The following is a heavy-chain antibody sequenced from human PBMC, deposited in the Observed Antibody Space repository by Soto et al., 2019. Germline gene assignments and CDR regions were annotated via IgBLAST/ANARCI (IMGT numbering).Heavy chain of an antibody. D-gene: IGHD3-10*01. V-gene: IGHV3-48*01. CDR1: GFTFSTFG. CDR2: VDGSSSII. J-gene: IGHJ5*02. Sequence: EVQLVESGGGLVQPGGSLRLSCVASGFTFSTFGMNWVRQAPGKGLEWVAYVDGSSSIIHYTDSVKGRFTISRDNVQNHLYLRMNSLRAEDSALYYWARGQYGADNGFDPWGQGTLVTVSS. CDR3: ARGQYGADNGFDP.